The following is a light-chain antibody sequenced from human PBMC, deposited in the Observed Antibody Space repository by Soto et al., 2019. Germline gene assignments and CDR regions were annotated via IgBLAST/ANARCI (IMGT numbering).Light chain of an antibody. CDR2: GAS. Sequence: EIVRTQSPVTLSLSPGERATLSCRASQGINSYLAWYQQKPGQATRLLIYGASTRATDIPARFSGSGSGTEFTLTITSLQSEDFAVYYCQQYNNWPLITFGQGTRLEIK. CDR3: QQYNNWPLIT. CDR1: QGINSY. J-gene: IGKJ5*01. V-gene: IGKV3-15*01.